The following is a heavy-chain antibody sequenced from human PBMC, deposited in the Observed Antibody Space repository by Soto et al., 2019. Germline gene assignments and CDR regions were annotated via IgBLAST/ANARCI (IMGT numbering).Heavy chain of an antibody. CDR1: GGSISSGDYY. J-gene: IGHJ5*02. D-gene: IGHD3-10*01. CDR2: IYYSGST. V-gene: IGHV4-30-4*01. CDR3: ARGLLNNWFDP. Sequence: SETLSLTCTVSGGSISSGDYYWSWIRQPPGKGLEWIGYIYYSGSTYYNPSLKSRVTISVDTSKNQFSLKLSSVTAADTAVYYCARGLLNNWFDPWGQGTLVTVS.